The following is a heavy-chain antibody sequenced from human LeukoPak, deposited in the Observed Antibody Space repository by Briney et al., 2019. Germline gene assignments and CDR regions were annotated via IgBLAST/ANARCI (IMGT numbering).Heavy chain of an antibody. CDR3: ARDRGSSGWYEFDY. V-gene: IGHV3-7*01. Sequence: TGGSLRLSCAASGITSSSYWMSWVRQAPGKGQEWVANIKQDGSEKYYVDSVKGRFTISRDNAKNSLYLQMNSLRAEDTAVYYCARDRGSSGWYEFDYWGQGTPVTVSS. CDR1: GITSSSYW. J-gene: IGHJ4*02. CDR2: IKQDGSEK. D-gene: IGHD6-19*01.